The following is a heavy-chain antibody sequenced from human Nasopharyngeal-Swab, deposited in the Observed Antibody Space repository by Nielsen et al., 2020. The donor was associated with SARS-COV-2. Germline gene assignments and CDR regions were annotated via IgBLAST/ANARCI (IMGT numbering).Heavy chain of an antibody. CDR2: IYHSGST. V-gene: IGHV4-30-2*01. Sequence: SQTLSLTCAVSGGSISSGGYSWSWIRQPPGKGLEWIGYIYHSGSTYYNPSLKSRVTISVDTSKNQFSLKLSSVTAADTAVYYCARGFRGTMVRGVYDYWGQGTLVTVSS. CDR3: ARGFRGTMVRGVYDY. CDR1: GGSISSGGYS. J-gene: IGHJ4*02. D-gene: IGHD3-10*01.